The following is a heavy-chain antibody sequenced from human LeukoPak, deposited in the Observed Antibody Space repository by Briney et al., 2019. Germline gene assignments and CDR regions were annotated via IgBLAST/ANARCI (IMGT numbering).Heavy chain of an antibody. V-gene: IGHV1-8*01. J-gene: IGHJ5*02. CDR3: ARDSNRLKYYDFWSGYPRRRWFDP. CDR2: MNPNSGNT. CDR1: GYTFTSYD. D-gene: IGHD3-3*01. Sequence: ASVKVSCKASGYTFTSYDINWVRQATGQGLEWMGWMNPNSGNTGYAQKFQGRVTMTRNTSISTAYLELSSLRSEDTAVYYCARDSNRLKYYDFWSGYPRRRWFDPWGQGTLVTVSS.